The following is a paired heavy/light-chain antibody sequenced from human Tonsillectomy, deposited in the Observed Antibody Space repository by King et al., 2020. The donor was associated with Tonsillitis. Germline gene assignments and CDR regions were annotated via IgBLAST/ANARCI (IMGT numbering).Light chain of an antibody. CDR3: CSYAYTTTSWV. J-gene: IGLJ3*02. CDR1: NSDVGSYNL. Sequence: QSALTQPASVSGSPGQSITISCTGTNSDVGSYNLVSWYQQYPGKAPKLIIYEVDKRPSGVSNRFSGSKSGNTASLTISGLQTEDEGDYFCCSYAYTTTSWVFGGGTKLTVL. CDR2: EVD. V-gene: IGLV2-23*02.
Heavy chain of an antibody. CDR2: IYWNDDQ. Sequence: QITLKESGPTLVKPTQTLTLTCTFSGFSLTTSGVGVGWIRQPPGKALEWLALIYWNDDQRYRPSLKNRLIISKDTSKNQVVLTMTHMDPVDTATYYCVRTNIEVRSDAFDIWGQGTMVTVSS. D-gene: IGHD6-6*01. J-gene: IGHJ3*02. CDR3: VRTNIEVRSDAFDI. CDR1: GFSLTTSGVG. V-gene: IGHV2-5*01.